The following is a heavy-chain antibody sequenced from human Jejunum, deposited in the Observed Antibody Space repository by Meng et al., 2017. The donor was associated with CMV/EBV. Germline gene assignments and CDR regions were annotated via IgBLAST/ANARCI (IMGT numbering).Heavy chain of an antibody. CDR1: FSNAA. V-gene: IGHV3-23*01. CDR3: VRGGHFDYLSGYEPLDS. J-gene: IGHJ4*02. CDR2: ISASGRKT. D-gene: IGHD3-3*01. Sequence: FSNAAMSWVRQAPGKGLEWVSGISASGRKTNYAGSVRGRFTVSRDNSKNTLYLEMNSLRGEETALFYCVRGGHFDYLSGYEPLDSWGQGTLVTVSS.